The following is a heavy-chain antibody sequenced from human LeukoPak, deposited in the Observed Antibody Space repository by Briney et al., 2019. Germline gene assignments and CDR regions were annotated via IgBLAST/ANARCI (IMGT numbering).Heavy chain of an antibody. CDR1: GGSISSSNSY. Sequence: KASETLSLTCTVSGGSISSSNSYWGWIRQPPGKGLEWIGSIYYSGSTYYNPSLKSRVTISADASKMQFYLKLSSVTAAAHEQSYCARQLDYSDCSGRALNYFDFWGQGTLVTVAS. J-gene: IGHJ4*02. CDR2: IYYSGST. V-gene: IGHV4-39*01. CDR3: ARQLDYSDCSGRALNYFDF. D-gene: IGHD3-22*01.